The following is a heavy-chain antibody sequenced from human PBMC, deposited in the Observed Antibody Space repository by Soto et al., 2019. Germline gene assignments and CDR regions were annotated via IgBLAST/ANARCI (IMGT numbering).Heavy chain of an antibody. CDR3: ARNYYDGSGLFY. Sequence: PSESLALTCTVSGGSINSTSSHWVWLRQPPGKGLEWIGSLDYRGGTFYNPSLKSRVTISADTSKNQFSLKVNSVTAADAAVYYCARNYYDGSGLFYWGQGTVVT. J-gene: IGHJ4*02. D-gene: IGHD3-22*01. CDR2: LDYRGGT. CDR1: GGSINSTSSH. V-gene: IGHV4-39*01.